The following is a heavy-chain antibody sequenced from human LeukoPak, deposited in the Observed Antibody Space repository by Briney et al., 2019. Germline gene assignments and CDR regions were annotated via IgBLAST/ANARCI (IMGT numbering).Heavy chain of an antibody. CDR2: IIPIYGTA. D-gene: IGHD3-22*01. CDR3: ARDYYYDSSGYTPASGYFQH. V-gene: IGHV1-69*05. J-gene: IGHJ1*01. CDR1: GCTFSSYA. Sequence: SVKVSCKASGCTFSSYAISWVRQAPGQGLEWMGWIIPIYGTANYAQKFQGRVTITTDESTSTAYMELSSLRSEDTAVYYCARDYYYDSSGYTPASGYFQHWGQGTLVTVSS.